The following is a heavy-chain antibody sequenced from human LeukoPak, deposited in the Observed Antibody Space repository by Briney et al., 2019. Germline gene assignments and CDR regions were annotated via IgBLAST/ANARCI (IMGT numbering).Heavy chain of an antibody. Sequence: GGSLRLSCAASGFTFSDYYMSWIRQAPGKGLEWVSYISSSGSTIYYADSVKGRFTIPRDNAKNSLYLQMNSLRAEDTAVYYCARLDTIFGVVTPFWYFDLWGRGTLVTVSS. CDR1: GFTFSDYY. CDR2: ISSSGSTI. CDR3: ARLDTIFGVVTPFWYFDL. V-gene: IGHV3-11*01. J-gene: IGHJ2*01. D-gene: IGHD3-3*01.